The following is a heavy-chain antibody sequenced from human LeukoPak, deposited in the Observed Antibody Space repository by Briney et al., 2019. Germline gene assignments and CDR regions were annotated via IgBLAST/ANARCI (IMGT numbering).Heavy chain of an antibody. CDR2: ICYSGST. V-gene: IGHV4-39*01. D-gene: IGHD3-22*01. J-gene: IGHJ6*03. CDR1: GGSISSSSYY. CDR3: ARHPKRYYYDSSGFNDYYYYMDV. Sequence: SETLSLTCTVSGGSISSSSYYWGWIRQPPGKGLEWIGSICYSGSTYYNPSLKSRVTISVDTSKNQFSLKLSSVTAADTAVYYCARHPKRYYYDSSGFNDYYYYMDVWGKGTTVTISS.